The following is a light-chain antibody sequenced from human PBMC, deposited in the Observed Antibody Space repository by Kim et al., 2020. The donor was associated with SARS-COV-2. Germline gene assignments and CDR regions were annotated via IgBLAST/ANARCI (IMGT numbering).Light chain of an antibody. Sequence: SYELTQPPSVSVAPGKTARITCGGNNIGSKSVQWYQQKPGQAPVLVIHYDRDRPSGIPERFSGSNSGNTATLTISRVEAGDEADYYCQVWDSSSDHRVFGGGNKLTVL. V-gene: IGLV3-21*04. CDR1: NIGSKS. J-gene: IGLJ3*02. CDR3: QVWDSSSDHRV. CDR2: YDR.